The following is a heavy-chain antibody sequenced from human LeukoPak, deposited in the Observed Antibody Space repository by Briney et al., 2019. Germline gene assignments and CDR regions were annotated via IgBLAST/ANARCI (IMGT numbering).Heavy chain of an antibody. J-gene: IGHJ4*02. D-gene: IGHD6-19*01. Sequence: GGSLRLSCAASGFTFSSYSMNWVRQAPGKGLEWVSSISSSSSYIYYADSVKGRFTISRDNAKNSLYLQMNSLRAEDTAVYYCARADGEQWLVHYWGQGTLVTVSS. CDR1: GFTFSSYS. CDR3: ARADGEQWLVHY. CDR2: ISSSSSYI. V-gene: IGHV3-21*01.